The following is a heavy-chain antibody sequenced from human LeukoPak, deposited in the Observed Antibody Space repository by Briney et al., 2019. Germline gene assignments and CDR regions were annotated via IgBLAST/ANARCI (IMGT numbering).Heavy chain of an antibody. J-gene: IGHJ6*03. V-gene: IGHV3-23*01. D-gene: IGHD1-14*01. Sequence: GGSLRLSCAASGFTFSSYAMSWVRQAPGKGLEWVSAISGSGGSTYYADSVKGRFTISRDNSKNTLYLQMTSLRADDTAIYYCAKEPNLSFYYMADWGKGTTVTISS. CDR1: GFTFSSYA. CDR2: ISGSGGST. CDR3: AKEPNLSFYYMAD.